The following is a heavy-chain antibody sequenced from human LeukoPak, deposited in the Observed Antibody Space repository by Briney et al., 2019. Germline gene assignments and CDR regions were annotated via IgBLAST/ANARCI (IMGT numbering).Heavy chain of an antibody. CDR2: IYYSGST. CDR1: GGSISSGGYY. V-gene: IGHV4-31*03. CDR3: ARVQEWFGELLYRIFDY. J-gene: IGHJ4*02. Sequence: SQTLSLTCTVSGGSISSGGYYWSWIRQHPGKGLEWIWYIYYSGSTYYNPSLKSRVTISVDTSKNQFSLKLSSVTAADTAVYYCARVQEWFGELLYRIFDYWGQGTLVTVSS. D-gene: IGHD3-10*01.